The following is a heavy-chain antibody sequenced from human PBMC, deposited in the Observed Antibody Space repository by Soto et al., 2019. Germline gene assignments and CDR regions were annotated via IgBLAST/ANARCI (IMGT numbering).Heavy chain of an antibody. Sequence: PGGSLRLSCAASGFPFSRYSMNWVRQAPGKGLEWVSSISSSSTYIYYADSVKGRFTISRDNAKNSLYLQMNSLRAEDTAVYYCARVPYDILTGDRYWGQGTLVTVSS. CDR3: ARVPYDILTGDRY. D-gene: IGHD3-9*01. J-gene: IGHJ4*02. CDR1: GFPFSRYS. CDR2: ISSSSTYI. V-gene: IGHV3-21*01.